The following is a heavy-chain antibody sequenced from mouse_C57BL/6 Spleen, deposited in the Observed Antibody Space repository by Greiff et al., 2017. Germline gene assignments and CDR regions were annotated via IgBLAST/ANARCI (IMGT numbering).Heavy chain of an antibody. CDR1: GYTFTSYG. V-gene: IGHV1-81*01. Sequence: QVQLQQSGPELARPGASVKLSCKASGYTFTSYGISWVKQSTGQGLEWIGEIYPRSGNTYYNEKFKGKATLTADKSSSRAYMELRSLTSEDSAVYFCREIYSSSPMDYWGQGTSVTVSS. CDR3: REIYSSSPMDY. D-gene: IGHD1-1*01. J-gene: IGHJ4*01. CDR2: IYPRSGNT.